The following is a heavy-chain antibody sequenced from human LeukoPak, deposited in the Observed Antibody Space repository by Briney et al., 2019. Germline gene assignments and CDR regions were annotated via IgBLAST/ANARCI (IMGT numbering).Heavy chain of an antibody. CDR3: ARTLGAGIVGAKYYFDY. Sequence: PGGSLRLSCAASGFTFSSYAMSWVRQAPGKGLEWVSSISVSASTTYYADSVKGRFTISRDNSENTLYLQMNSLRAEDTAVYYCARTLGAGIVGAKYYFDYWGQGTLVTVSS. D-gene: IGHD1-26*01. CDR1: GFTFSSYA. CDR2: ISVSASTT. J-gene: IGHJ4*02. V-gene: IGHV3-23*01.